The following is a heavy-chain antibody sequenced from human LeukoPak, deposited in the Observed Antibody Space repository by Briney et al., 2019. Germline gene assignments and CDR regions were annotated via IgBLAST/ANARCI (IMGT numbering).Heavy chain of an antibody. J-gene: IGHJ4*02. D-gene: IGHD2-15*01. CDR3: AKFVVVVAATFENYSDY. Sequence: PGGSLRLSCAASGFTFSSYAMSWVRQAPGKGLEWVSAISGSGGSTYYADSVKGRFTISRDNSKNTLYLQMNSLRAEDTAVYYCAKFVVVVAATFENYSDYWGQGTLVTVSS. CDR2: ISGSGGST. V-gene: IGHV3-23*01. CDR1: GFTFSSYA.